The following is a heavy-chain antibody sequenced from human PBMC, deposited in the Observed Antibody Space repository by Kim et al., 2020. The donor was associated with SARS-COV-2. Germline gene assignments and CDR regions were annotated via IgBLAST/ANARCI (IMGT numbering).Heavy chain of an antibody. CDR3: ARTIRAYADADY. J-gene: IGHJ4*02. V-gene: IGHV3-74*01. CDR2: INSDGRTT. Sequence: GGSLRLSCAASGFIFSSYWMYWVRQAPGKGLVWVSRINSDGRTTTYADSVKGRFTISRDNAKNTLYLQMNRLRAEDTAVYYCARTIRAYADADYWGQGTL. CDR1: GFIFSSYW. D-gene: IGHD5-12*01.